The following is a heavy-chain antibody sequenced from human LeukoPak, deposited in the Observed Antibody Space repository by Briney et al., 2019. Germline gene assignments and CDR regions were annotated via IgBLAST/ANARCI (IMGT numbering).Heavy chain of an antibody. V-gene: IGHV4-31*03. D-gene: IGHD3-10*01. J-gene: IGHJ4*02. CDR2: IFYSVSS. CDR3: ARGSTLIRGFDY. CDR1: GGSISSGDYY. Sequence: SQTLSLTCTVSGGSISSGDYYWHWIRQHPEKSLVWIGYIFYSVSSYYNPSLKSRVTISVDTSKNQFSLKLSSVTAADTAVYYCARGSTLIRGFDYWGQGTLVTVSS.